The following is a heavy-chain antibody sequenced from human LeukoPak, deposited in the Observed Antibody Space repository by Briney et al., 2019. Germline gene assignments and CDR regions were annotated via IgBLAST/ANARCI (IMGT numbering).Heavy chain of an antibody. CDR3: AREAFTSFDY. Sequence: GGSLRLSCAASGFTFSPYWMHWVRQAPGKGLVWVSRINSDGSSTNYADSVKVRFTISRDNAKNTLYLQMNSLRVEDTAVYYCAREAFTSFDYWGQGTLVTVSS. J-gene: IGHJ4*02. CDR2: INSDGSST. CDR1: GFTFSPYW. V-gene: IGHV3-74*01.